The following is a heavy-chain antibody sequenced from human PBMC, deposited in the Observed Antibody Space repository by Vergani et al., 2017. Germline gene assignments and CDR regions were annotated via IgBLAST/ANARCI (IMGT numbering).Heavy chain of an antibody. D-gene: IGHD3-10*01. J-gene: IGHJ5*02. V-gene: IGHV1-46*03. CDR2: INPSGGST. CDR3: ARAPGRRITMVRPPLGLWLDP. Sequence: QVQLVQSGAEVKKPGASVKVSCKASGYTFTSYYMHWVRQAPGQGLEWMGIINPSGGSTSYAQKFQGRVTMTRDTSTSTVYMELISLRSKDTAVYYCARAPGRRITMVRPPLGLWLDPWGQGTLVTVSS. CDR1: GYTFTSYY.